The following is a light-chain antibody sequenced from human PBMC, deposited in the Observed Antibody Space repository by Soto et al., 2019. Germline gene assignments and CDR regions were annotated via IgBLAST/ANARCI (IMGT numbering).Light chain of an antibody. CDR2: GAS. J-gene: IGKJ2*03. V-gene: IGKV3-20*01. CDR1: QNVARSN. CDR3: LQYGSSPPYS. Sequence: EIVLTQSPDTLSLSPGERATLSCRATQNVARSNLAWYQHRPGQAHRLLISGASTRAADTPDRFSGSGSGAQFTLTISRLEPEDFAVYYCLQYGSSPPYSFGQGTRLEI.